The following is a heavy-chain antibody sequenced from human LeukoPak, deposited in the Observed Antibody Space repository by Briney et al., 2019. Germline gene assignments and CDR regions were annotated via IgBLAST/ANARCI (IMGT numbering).Heavy chain of an antibody. CDR2: INSNSGGT. Sequence: GAPVKVSCKASGYTFTGYYIHWVRQAPGQGLEWMGWINSNSGGTSYAQKFQGRVTMTRDTSTTTAYMELNRLRSDDTAVYYCARVRRPEYSSSSYYYYMDVWGKGTTVTVSS. D-gene: IGHD6-6*01. J-gene: IGHJ6*03. CDR1: GYTFTGYY. CDR3: ARVRRPEYSSSSYYYYMDV. V-gene: IGHV1-2*02.